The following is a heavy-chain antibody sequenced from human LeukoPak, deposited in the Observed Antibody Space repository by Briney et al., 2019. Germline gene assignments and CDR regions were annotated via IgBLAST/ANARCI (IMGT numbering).Heavy chain of an antibody. Sequence: RPSETLSLTCAVSGGYVNRGTFFWTWIRKPPGKGLEWIGYISNSGSTNYHPSLKSRVTISSDTSETQFTLKLTSVTAADTAVYYCARSPSGYRFDSWGQGTLVTVSS. D-gene: IGHD3-22*01. J-gene: IGHJ4*02. CDR2: ISNSGST. V-gene: IGHV4-61*01. CDR1: GGYVNRGTFF. CDR3: ARSPSGYRFDS.